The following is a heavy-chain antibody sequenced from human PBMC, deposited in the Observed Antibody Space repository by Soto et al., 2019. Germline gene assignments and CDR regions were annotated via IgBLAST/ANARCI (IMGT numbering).Heavy chain of an antibody. CDR3: ARSLWFGELQ. Sequence: QITLKESGPTLVKPTQTLTLTFSFSGFSLSTTGVGVVWIRQSPGKALEWLAIIYWDNDKRYSPSLKSRVIITKDSSKNPMVLTVTNMQPVDTGTYYCARSLWFGELQWGQGALVTFSS. CDR1: GFSLSTTGVG. V-gene: IGHV2-5*02. CDR2: IYWDNDK. D-gene: IGHD3-10*01. J-gene: IGHJ4*02.